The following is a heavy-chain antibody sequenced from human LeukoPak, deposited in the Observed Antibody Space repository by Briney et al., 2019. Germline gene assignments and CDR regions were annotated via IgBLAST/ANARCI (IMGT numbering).Heavy chain of an antibody. J-gene: IGHJ4*02. D-gene: IGHD3-22*01. CDR2: FDPEDGET. CDR1: GGTFSSYA. V-gene: IGHV1-24*01. CDR3: ATGRAYYDSSSGYFDY. Sequence: GASVKVSCKASGGTFSSYAISWVRQAPGQGLEWMGGFDPEDGETIYAQKFQGRVTMTEDTSTDTAYMELSSLRSEDTAVYYCATGRAYYDSSSGYFDYWGQGTLVTVSS.